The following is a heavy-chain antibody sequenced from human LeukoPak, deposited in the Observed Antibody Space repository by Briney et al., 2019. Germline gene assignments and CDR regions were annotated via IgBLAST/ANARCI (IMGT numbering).Heavy chain of an antibody. CDR1: GFTFSSYG. D-gene: IGHD4-17*01. CDR2: ISGSGSKT. Sequence: PGGSLRLSCAASGFTFSSYGMSWVRQAPGKGLEWVSGISGSGSKTYCADSVKGRFTISRDNYQNTLYLQVNSLRAEDTAIFYCAKILSGEGIDYWGQGTLVTVSS. CDR3: AKILSGEGIDY. V-gene: IGHV3-23*01. J-gene: IGHJ4*02.